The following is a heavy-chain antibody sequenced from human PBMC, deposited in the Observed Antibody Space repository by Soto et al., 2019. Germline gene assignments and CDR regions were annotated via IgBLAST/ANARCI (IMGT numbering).Heavy chain of an antibody. CDR3: ARDRRSRCYDY. Sequence: QVQLVESGGGVVQPGRSLRLSCAASGFTFRNYGMHWVRQAPGKGLEWVAVIWYDGSNKYYTDSVKGRFTISRDDSKKTLYLQMNSLRAEDTAVYYCARDRRSRCYDYWGQGTLVTVSS. CDR1: GFTFRNYG. V-gene: IGHV3-33*01. J-gene: IGHJ4*02. D-gene: IGHD2-2*01. CDR2: IWYDGSNK.